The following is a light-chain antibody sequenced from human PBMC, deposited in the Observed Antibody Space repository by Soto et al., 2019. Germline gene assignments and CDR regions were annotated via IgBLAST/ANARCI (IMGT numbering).Light chain of an antibody. CDR3: CSYAASYNVV. CDR1: SSDVGGYNY. Sequence: QSVLTQPRSVSGSPGQSVTISCTGTSSDVGGYNYVSWYQQHPGKAPKLMIYDVSKRPSGVPDRFSGSKSGNTASLTISGLQAEDEADYYCCSYAASYNVVFGGGTKLTVL. CDR2: DVS. V-gene: IGLV2-11*01. J-gene: IGLJ2*01.